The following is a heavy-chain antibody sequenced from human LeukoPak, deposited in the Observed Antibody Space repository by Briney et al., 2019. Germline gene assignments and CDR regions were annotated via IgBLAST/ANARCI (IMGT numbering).Heavy chain of an antibody. Sequence: SVKVSCKASGGTFSSYAISWVRQAPGQGLEWMGGIIPLFGTANYAQKFQGRVTITADESTSTAYMELSSLRSEDTAVYYCARGHGLVDEAFVDYWGQGTLVTVSS. V-gene: IGHV1-69*13. CDR1: GGTFSSYA. CDR2: IIPLFGTA. D-gene: IGHD6-19*01. J-gene: IGHJ4*02. CDR3: ARGHGLVDEAFVDY.